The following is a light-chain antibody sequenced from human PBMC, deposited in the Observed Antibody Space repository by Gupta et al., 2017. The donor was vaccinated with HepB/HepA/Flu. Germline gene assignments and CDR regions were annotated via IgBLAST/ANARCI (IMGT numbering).Light chain of an antibody. CDR1: ESISSW. Sequence: DIEMTQSPSTLSASVGDRVTITCRASESISSWLAWYQQKPGKAPKLLIYKASRVESGVPSRFSGSGCGTEFTLTISSRQPEDSANYYCQHKNSSSCHFGQGTKLDIK. J-gene: IGKJ2*01. V-gene: IGKV1-5*03. CDR3: QHKNSSSCH. CDR2: KAS.